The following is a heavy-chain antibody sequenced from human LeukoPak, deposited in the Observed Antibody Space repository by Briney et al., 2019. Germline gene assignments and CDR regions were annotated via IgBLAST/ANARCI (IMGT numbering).Heavy chain of an antibody. Sequence: AAVKVSCKASGYTFTGYYMHWVRQAPGQGLEWMGWINPNSGGTNYAQKFQGRVTMTRDTSISTAYMELSRLRSDDTAVYYCAREDPVSEGVFDYWGQGTLVTVSS. CDR1: GYTFTGYY. CDR2: INPNSGGT. CDR3: AREDPVSEGVFDY. V-gene: IGHV1-2*02. J-gene: IGHJ4*02. D-gene: IGHD5/OR15-5a*01.